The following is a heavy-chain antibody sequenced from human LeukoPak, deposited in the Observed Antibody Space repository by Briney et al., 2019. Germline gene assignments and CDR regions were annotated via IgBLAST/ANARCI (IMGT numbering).Heavy chain of an antibody. CDR2: MNSEGSST. D-gene: IGHD3-22*01. Sequence: GGSLRLSCTASGFPFSSFWMHWVRQAPGKGLVWVSRMNSEGSSTSYADSVKGRFTISRDNAKNTLHLQMNSLRAEDTAVYYCARESYYYDSSPWGQGTLVTVSS. V-gene: IGHV3-74*01. CDR3: ARESYYYDSSP. CDR1: GFPFSSFW. J-gene: IGHJ4*02.